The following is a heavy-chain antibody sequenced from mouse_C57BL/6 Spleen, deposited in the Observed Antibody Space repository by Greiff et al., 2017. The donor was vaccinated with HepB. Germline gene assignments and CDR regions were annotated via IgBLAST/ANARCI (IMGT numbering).Heavy chain of an antibody. Sequence: QVHVKQPGAELVKPGASVKLSCKASGYTFTSYWMQWVKQRPGQGLEWIGEIDPSDSYTNYNQKFKGKATLTVDTSSSTAYMQLSSLTSEDSAVYYCARDGYYFDYWGQGTTLTVSS. CDR2: IDPSDSYT. D-gene: IGHD2-3*01. J-gene: IGHJ2*01. CDR1: GYTFTSYW. V-gene: IGHV1-50*01. CDR3: ARDGYYFDY.